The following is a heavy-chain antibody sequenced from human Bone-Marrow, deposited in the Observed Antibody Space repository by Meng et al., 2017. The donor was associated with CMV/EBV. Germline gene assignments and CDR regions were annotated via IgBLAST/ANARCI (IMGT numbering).Heavy chain of an antibody. V-gene: IGHV4-39*01. CDR1: GGSISSSSYY. D-gene: IGHD4-23*01. CDR2: IYYSGST. CDR3: ARILAYGGNSPRGYYYYYYGMDV. J-gene: IGHJ6*02. Sequence: SETLSLTCTVSGGSISSSSYYWGWIRQPPGKGLEWIGSIYYSGSTYYNPSLKSRVTISVDTSKNQFSLKLSSVTAADTAVYYCARILAYGGNSPRGYYYYYYGMDVWGQGTTVT.